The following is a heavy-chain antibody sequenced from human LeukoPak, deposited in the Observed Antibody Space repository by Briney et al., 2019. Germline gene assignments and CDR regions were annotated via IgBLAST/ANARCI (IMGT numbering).Heavy chain of an antibody. V-gene: IGHV3-53*01. D-gene: IGHD3-22*01. CDR1: GFSFGSYG. Sequence: GGTLRLSCAASGFSFGSYGLSWVRQAPGKGLEWVSVIYSGGSTYYADSVKGRFTISRDNSKNTLYLQMNSLRAEDTAVYYCARGGDDSSGWNYWGQGTLVTVSS. CDR3: ARGGDDSSGWNY. J-gene: IGHJ4*02. CDR2: IYSGGST.